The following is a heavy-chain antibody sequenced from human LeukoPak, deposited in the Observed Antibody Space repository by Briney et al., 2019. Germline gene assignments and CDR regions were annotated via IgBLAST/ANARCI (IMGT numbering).Heavy chain of an antibody. CDR3: AKEAADEYYFDY. D-gene: IGHD2-15*01. J-gene: IGHJ4*02. V-gene: IGHV3-23*01. Sequence: GGSLRLSCTVSGFTVSSNSMSWVRQAPGKGLEWVSAISGSGGSTYYADSVKGRFTISRDNSKNTLYLQMNSLRAEDTAVYYCAKEAADEYYFDYWGQGTLVTVSS. CDR2: ISGSGGST. CDR1: GFTVSSNS.